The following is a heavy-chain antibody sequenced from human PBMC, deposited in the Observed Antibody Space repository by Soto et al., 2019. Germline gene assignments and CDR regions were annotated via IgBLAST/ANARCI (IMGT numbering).Heavy chain of an antibody. Sequence: SVKVSCKASGGTFSSYAISWVRQAPGQGLEWMGGIIPIFGTANYAQKFQGRVTITADESTSTAYMELSSLRSEDTAVYYCARDKGQWLVLPDNYVMDVWGQGTTVTVSS. CDR3: ARDKGQWLVLPDNYVMDV. D-gene: IGHD6-19*01. V-gene: IGHV1-69*13. CDR2: IIPIFGTA. CDR1: GGTFSSYA. J-gene: IGHJ6*02.